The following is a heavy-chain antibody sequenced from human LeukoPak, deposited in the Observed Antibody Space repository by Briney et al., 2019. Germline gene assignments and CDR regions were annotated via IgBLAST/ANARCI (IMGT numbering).Heavy chain of an antibody. J-gene: IGHJ6*03. CDR3: ARYSSNWGGHYMDV. Sequence: SETLSLTCAVSGYSISSGYYWGWIRQPPGKGLEWIGSIYHSGSTYYNPSLKSRVTISVDTSKNQFSLKLSSVTAADTAVYYCARYSSNWGGHYMDVWAKGTTVTVSS. CDR2: IYHSGST. CDR1: GYSISSGYY. D-gene: IGHD7-27*01. V-gene: IGHV4-38-2*01.